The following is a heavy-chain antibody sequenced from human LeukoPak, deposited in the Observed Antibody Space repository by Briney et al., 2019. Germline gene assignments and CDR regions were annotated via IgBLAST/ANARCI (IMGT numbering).Heavy chain of an antibody. CDR2: IYYSGST. V-gene: IGHV4-59*12. D-gene: IGHD1-26*01. CDR1: GGSISSYY. Sequence: SETLSLTCTVSGGSISSYYWSWIRQPPGKGLEWTGYIYYSGSTNYNPSLKSRVTISVDTSKNQFSLKLSSVTAADTAVYYCARGRAGATGYWGQGTLVTVSS. J-gene: IGHJ4*02. CDR3: ARGRAGATGY.